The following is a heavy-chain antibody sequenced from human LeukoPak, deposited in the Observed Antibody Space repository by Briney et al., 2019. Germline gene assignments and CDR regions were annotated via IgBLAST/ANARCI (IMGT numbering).Heavy chain of an antibody. CDR1: GYTFTSYG. CDR2: IIPIFGTA. V-gene: IGHV1-69*13. CDR3: ARDIWDVVVTAIPFAFDI. D-gene: IGHD2-21*02. Sequence: GASVKVSCKASGYTFTSYGISWVRQAPGQGLEWMGGIIPIFGTANYAQKFQGRVTITADESTSTAYMELSSLRSEGTAVYYCARDIWDVVVTAIPFAFDIWGQGTMVTVSS. J-gene: IGHJ3*02.